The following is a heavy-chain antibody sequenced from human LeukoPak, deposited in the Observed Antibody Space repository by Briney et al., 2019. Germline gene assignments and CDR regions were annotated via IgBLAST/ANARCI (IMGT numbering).Heavy chain of an antibody. CDR2: INHSGST. V-gene: IGHV4-34*01. CDR1: GGSFSGYY. J-gene: IGHJ5*02. CDR3: VRRFYQLQHRTNWFDP. Sequence: SETLSLTCAVYGGSFSGYYWSWIRQPPGKGLEWIGEINHSGSTNYNPSLKSRVTISVDTSKNQFSLKLSSVTAADTAVYYCVRRFYQLQHRTNWFDPWGQGTLVTVSS. D-gene: IGHD2-2*01.